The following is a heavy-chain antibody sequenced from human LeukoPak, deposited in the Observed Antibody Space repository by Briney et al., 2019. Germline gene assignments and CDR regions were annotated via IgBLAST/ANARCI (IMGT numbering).Heavy chain of an antibody. CDR2: IYYSGST. CDR1: GGSISSSSYY. Sequence: SETLSLTCTVSGGSISSSSYYWGWIRQPPGKGLEWIGSIYYSGSTYYNPSLKSRVTISVDTSKNQFSLKLSSVTAADTAVYYCAREGAYDAFDIWGQGTMVTVSS. D-gene: IGHD1-26*01. J-gene: IGHJ3*02. V-gene: IGHV4-39*02. CDR3: AREGAYDAFDI.